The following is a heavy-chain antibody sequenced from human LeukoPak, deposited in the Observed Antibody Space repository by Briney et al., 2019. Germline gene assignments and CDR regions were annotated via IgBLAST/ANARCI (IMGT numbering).Heavy chain of an antibody. J-gene: IGHJ4*02. CDR1: GGSFSGYY. Sequence: PSETLSLTCAVYGGSFSGYYWSWIRQPPGKGLEWIGEINHSGSTNYNPSLKSRVTISVDTSKNQFSLKLSSVTAADTAVYYCARGRTGYNNPFVDYWGQGTLVTVSS. CDR3: ARGRTGYNNPFVDY. CDR2: INHSGST. D-gene: IGHD5-24*01. V-gene: IGHV4-34*01.